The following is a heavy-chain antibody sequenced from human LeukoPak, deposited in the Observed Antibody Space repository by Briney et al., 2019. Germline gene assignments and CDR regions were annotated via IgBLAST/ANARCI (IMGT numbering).Heavy chain of an antibody. D-gene: IGHD2-21*02. V-gene: IGHV1-69*13. Sequence: SVKVSCKASGGTFSSYAISWVRQAPGQGLEWMGGIIPIFGTANYAQKFQGRVTITADESTSTAYMELSNLRSEDTAVYYCARDPKGNCGGDCHNVDAFDIWGQGTMVTVSS. J-gene: IGHJ3*02. CDR3: ARDPKGNCGGDCHNVDAFDI. CDR1: GGTFSSYA. CDR2: IIPIFGTA.